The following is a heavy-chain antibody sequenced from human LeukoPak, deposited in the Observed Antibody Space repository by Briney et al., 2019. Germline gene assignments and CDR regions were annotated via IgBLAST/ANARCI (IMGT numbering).Heavy chain of an antibody. D-gene: IGHD3-16*01. CDR1: GFTFSSYS. CDR2: IISGGST. J-gene: IGHJ6*02. CDR3: ARGGGLDV. Sequence: GGSLRLSCAASGFTFSSYSMNWVRQAPGKGLEWVSGIISGGSTYYVDSVKGRFTISRDNAKNSLYLQMSNLRAEDTAVYFCARGGGLDVWGQGATVTVSS. V-gene: IGHV3-21*04.